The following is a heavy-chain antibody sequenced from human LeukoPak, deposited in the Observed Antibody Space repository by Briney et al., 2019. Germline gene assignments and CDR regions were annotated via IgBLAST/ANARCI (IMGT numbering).Heavy chain of an antibody. CDR3: SRDFGEPTGYYMDV. V-gene: IGHV1-2*02. CDR1: GYTFTGHY. CDR2: INPNSGDT. D-gene: IGHD3-16*01. Sequence: ASVKVSCKASGYTFTGHYMHWVRQAPGQWLEWMGWINPNSGDTNYAQKFQGRVTMTRDTSISTAYMELSSLRSDDTAVYYCSRDFGEPTGYYMDVWGKGTTVTVSS. J-gene: IGHJ6*03.